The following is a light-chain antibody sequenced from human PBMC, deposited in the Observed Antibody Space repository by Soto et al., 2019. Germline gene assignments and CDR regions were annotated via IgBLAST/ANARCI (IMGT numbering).Light chain of an antibody. CDR1: QSIDFY. J-gene: IGKJ1*01. Sequence: DIQMTQSPSTLSASLGDRVTITCRASQSIDFYLAWYQQKPGKAPKLLIYEASNLESGVPSRFSGSGYGTEFILTISSLQPDDFATYYCQQSRNYPWTFGQGTKVDI. V-gene: IGKV1-5*03. CDR2: EAS. CDR3: QQSRNYPWT.